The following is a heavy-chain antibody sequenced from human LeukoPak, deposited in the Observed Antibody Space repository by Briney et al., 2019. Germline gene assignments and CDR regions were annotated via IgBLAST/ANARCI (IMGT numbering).Heavy chain of an antibody. V-gene: IGHV5-51*01. CDR1: GYSFTSYW. CDR2: IYPGDSDT. CDR3: ARSSSGWYVGMDLDY. J-gene: IGHJ4*02. Sequence: GESLKISCKGSGYSFTSYWIGWVRQMPGKGLEWMGIIYPGDSDTRYSPSFQGQVTISADKSISTAYLQWSSLKASDTAMYYCARSSSGWYVGMDLDYWGQRTLVTLSS. D-gene: IGHD6-19*01.